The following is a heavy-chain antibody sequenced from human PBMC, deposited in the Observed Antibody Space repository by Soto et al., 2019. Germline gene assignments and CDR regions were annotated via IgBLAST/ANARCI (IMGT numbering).Heavy chain of an antibody. Sequence: QVQLVQSGAEVKKPGSSVKVSCKASGGTFSSYAISWVRQAPGQGLEWMGGIIPIFGTANYAQKFQGRVTITAAESTSTAYMELSSLRCEDTAVYYCARDRRGYASSGYYYRDAFDIWGQGTMVTVSS. V-gene: IGHV1-69*12. J-gene: IGHJ3*02. D-gene: IGHD3-22*01. CDR1: GGTFSSYA. CDR3: ARDRRGYASSGYYYRDAFDI. CDR2: IIPIFGTA.